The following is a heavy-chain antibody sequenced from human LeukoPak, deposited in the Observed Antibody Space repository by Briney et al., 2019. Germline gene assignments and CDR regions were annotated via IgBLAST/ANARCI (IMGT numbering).Heavy chain of an antibody. J-gene: IGHJ6*03. CDR2: INQDGSEK. V-gene: IGHV3-7*01. CDR3: ARDIDGYIRRGSDYYYYYMDV. CDR1: GFTFSSYW. D-gene: IGHD5-24*01. Sequence: GGSLRLSCAASGFTFSSYWMSWVRQAPGKGLERVANINQDGSEKYYVDSVKGRFTISRDNAKNSLYLQMNSLRAEDTAVYYCARDIDGYIRRGSDYYYYYMDVWGKGTTVTFSS.